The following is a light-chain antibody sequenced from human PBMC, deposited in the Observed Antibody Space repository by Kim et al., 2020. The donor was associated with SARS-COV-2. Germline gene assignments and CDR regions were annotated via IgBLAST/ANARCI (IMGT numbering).Light chain of an antibody. V-gene: IGKV3-11*01. J-gene: IGKJ4*01. CDR2: DAS. CDR1: QGISSY. Sequence: EIVLTQSPATLSLSPGERATLSCRASQGISSYLAWYQQKPGQAPRLLIYDASNRATGIPARFSGSGSGTDFTLTISSLEPEDFAVYYCQQRTIWPTVTFGGGTKVDIK. CDR3: QQRTIWPTVT.